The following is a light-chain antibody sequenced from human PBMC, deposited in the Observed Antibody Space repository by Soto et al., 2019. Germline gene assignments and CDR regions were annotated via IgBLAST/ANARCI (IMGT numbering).Light chain of an antibody. CDR3: QQYGNSRT. CDR1: QSVSSNY. Sequence: EIVLTQSPGTLSLSPGERATLSCRASQSVSSNYLAWYQQKPGQAPRLLIYGASSRATGIPDRFNGSGSGTDFTLTISRLDPEDFAVYYCQQYGNSRTFGQGTKV. CDR2: GAS. V-gene: IGKV3-20*01. J-gene: IGKJ1*01.